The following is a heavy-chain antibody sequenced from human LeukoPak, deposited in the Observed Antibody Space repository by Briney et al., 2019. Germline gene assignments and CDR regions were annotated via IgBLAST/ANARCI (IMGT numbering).Heavy chain of an antibody. CDR3: ARVTVTTSYYFDY. D-gene: IGHD4-17*01. Sequence: SETLSLTCAAYGGSFSGYYWSWIRQPPGKGLEWIGEINHSGSTNYNPSLKSRVTISVDTSKNQFSLKLSSVTAADTAAYYCARVTVTTSYYFDYWGQGTLVTVSS. J-gene: IGHJ4*02. CDR1: GGSFSGYY. CDR2: INHSGST. V-gene: IGHV4-34*01.